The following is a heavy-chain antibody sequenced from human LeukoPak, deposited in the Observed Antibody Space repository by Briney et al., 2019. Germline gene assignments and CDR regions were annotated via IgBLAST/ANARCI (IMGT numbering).Heavy chain of an antibody. D-gene: IGHD6-13*01. CDR2: IIPIFGTA. V-gene: IGHV1-69*05. CDR1: GGTFSSYA. CDR3: ARHSLAAAGRYYYYMDV. Sequence: SVKVSCKASGGTFSSYAISWVRQAPGQGLEWMGGIIPIFGTANYVQKFQGRVTITTDESTSTAYMELSSLRSEDTAVYYCARHSLAAAGRYYYYMDVWGKGTTVTVSS. J-gene: IGHJ6*03.